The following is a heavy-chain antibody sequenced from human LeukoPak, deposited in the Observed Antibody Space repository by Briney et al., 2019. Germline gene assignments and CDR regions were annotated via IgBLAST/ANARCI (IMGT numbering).Heavy chain of an antibody. CDR3: AKDPIPYCGGDCYSDY. J-gene: IGHJ4*02. V-gene: IGHV3-30*02. CDR1: GFTFSSYG. Sequence: QSGGSLRLSCAASGFTFSSYGMHWVRQAPGKGLEWVAFIRYDGSNKYYADSVKGRFTISRDNSKNTLYLQMNSLRAEDTAVYYCAKDPIPYCGGDCYSDYWGQGTLVTVSS. D-gene: IGHD2-21*02. CDR2: IRYDGSNK.